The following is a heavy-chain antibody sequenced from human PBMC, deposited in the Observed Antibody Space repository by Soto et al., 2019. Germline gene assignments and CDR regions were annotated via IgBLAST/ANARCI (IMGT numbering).Heavy chain of an antibody. CDR1: GFTFSSYW. D-gene: IGHD6-19*01. J-gene: IGHJ4*02. Sequence: GGSLRLSCAASGFTFSSYWMHWVRQAPGKGLVWVSRINSDGSSTSYADSVKGRFTISRDNAKNTLYLQMNSLRAEDTALYYCAKDTLSVAGPFDYWGQGTLVTVSS. V-gene: IGHV3-74*01. CDR3: AKDTLSVAGPFDY. CDR2: INSDGSST.